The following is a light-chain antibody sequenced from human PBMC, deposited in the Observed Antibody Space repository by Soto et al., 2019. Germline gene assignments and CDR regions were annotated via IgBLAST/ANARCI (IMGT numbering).Light chain of an antibody. CDR3: ETWDINTHVV. Sequence: QAVVTQSSSASASLGSSVKLTCTLSSGHSSYIIAWHQQQPGKAPRYLMNLEGSGSFNKGSGVPDRFSGSSSGADRYLTISNLQFEDDADYYCETWDINTHVVFGGGTKLTVL. V-gene: IGLV4-60*02. CDR2: LEGSGSF. CDR1: SGHSSYI. J-gene: IGLJ2*01.